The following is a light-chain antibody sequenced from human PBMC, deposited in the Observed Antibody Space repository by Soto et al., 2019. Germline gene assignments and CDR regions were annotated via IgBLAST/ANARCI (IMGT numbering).Light chain of an antibody. CDR2: GAS. CDR1: QSVSSN. Sequence: EIVLTHSPATLSLSPCERATLSSRASQSVSSNLAWYQQKPGQAPRLLIYGASTRVTVIPDRFSGSGSGTDFTLTISRLEPEDFAVYYCQQYGSSWTFGQGTKVDIK. V-gene: IGKV3-20*01. CDR3: QQYGSSWT. J-gene: IGKJ1*01.